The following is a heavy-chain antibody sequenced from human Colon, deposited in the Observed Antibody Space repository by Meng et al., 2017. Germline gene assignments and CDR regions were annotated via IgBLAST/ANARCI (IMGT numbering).Heavy chain of an antibody. D-gene: IGHD2-8*02. CDR2: IDSDSTT. CDR3: ASGKSGFDY. CDR1: GFTVSDYY. V-gene: IGHV3-11*01. J-gene: IGHJ4*02. Sequence: VQLVESGGGLVTPGGSPNLSCASSGFTVSDYYTSWIRQAPGKGLEWVSYIDSDSTTYYADSVKGRFTISRDNAKKSLYLQMSSLRVEDTAVYYCASGKSGFDYWGQGALVTVSS.